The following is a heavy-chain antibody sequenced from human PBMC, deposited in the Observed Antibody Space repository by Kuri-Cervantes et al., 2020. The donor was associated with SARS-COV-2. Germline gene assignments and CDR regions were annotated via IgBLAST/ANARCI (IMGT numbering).Heavy chain of an antibody. Sequence: LSLTCAASGFTFSSYGMHWVRQAPGKGLEWVAVISYDGSNKYYADSVKGRFTISRDNSKNTLYLQMNSLRAEDTAVYYCARDQGGSTRHFDYWGQGTLVTISS. CDR1: GFTFSSYG. V-gene: IGHV3-30*03. D-gene: IGHD2-2*01. J-gene: IGHJ4*02. CDR2: ISYDGSNK. CDR3: ARDQGGSTRHFDY.